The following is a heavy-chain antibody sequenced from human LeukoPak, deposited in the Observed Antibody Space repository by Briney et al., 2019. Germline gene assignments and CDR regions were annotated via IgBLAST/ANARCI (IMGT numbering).Heavy chain of an antibody. Sequence: ASVKVSCKASGHTFTSYDINGVRQATRQGVEWRGWMNPNSGKTGYAQKFQGRVTMTGNTSISTAYMELSSLRSEDTAVYYCARRSGWYYFDYWGQGTLVTVSS. V-gene: IGHV1-8*01. D-gene: IGHD6-19*01. CDR3: ARRSGWYYFDY. CDR1: GHTFTSYD. CDR2: MNPNSGKT. J-gene: IGHJ4*02.